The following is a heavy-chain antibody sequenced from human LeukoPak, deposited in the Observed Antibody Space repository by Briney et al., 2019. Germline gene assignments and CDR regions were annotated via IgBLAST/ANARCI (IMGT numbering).Heavy chain of an antibody. V-gene: IGHV1-8*01. CDR1: GFTFTSYD. J-gene: IGHJ4*02. CDR2: MNPNSGNT. D-gene: IGHD1-26*01. CDR3: ARGSSVGATPK. Sequence: ASVRVSCKASGFTFTSYDIDWVRQATGQGLEWMGWMNPNSGNTGYAQKFQGRVTMTRNTSISTAYMELSSLRSEDTAVYYCARGSSVGATPKWGQGTLVTVSS.